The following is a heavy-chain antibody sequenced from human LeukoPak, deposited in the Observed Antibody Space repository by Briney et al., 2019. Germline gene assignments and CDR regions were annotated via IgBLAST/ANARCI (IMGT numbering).Heavy chain of an antibody. CDR2: INTDGSST. D-gene: IGHD3-16*01. CDR1: GFIFSNSW. V-gene: IGHV3-74*01. CDR3: VRALGDY. J-gene: IGHJ4*02. Sequence: AGSLRLSCATSGFIFSNSWMHWVRQAPGKGLVWVSHINTDGSSTSYADSVKGRFTISRDNAKNALYLQMNSLRAEDMAVYYCVRALGDYWGQGTLVTVSS.